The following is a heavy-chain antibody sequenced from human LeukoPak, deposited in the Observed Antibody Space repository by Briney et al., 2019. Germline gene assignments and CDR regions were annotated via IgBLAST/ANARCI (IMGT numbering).Heavy chain of an antibody. CDR1: GYSISSGYY. V-gene: IGHV4-38-2*02. D-gene: IGHD3-10*01. CDR2: IYRSGST. J-gene: IGHJ4*02. Sequence: SETLSLTCTVSGYSISSGYYWVWIRQPPGKGLEWIGSIYRSGSTNYNPSLKSRVTISIDTSNNQFSLKLTSVTAADTAVYYCARHSGSGSYHSPFGNWGQGTLVTVSS. CDR3: ARHSGSGSYHSPFGN.